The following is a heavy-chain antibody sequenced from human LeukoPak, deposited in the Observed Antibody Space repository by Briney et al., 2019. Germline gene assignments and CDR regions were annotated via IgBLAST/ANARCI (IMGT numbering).Heavy chain of an antibody. CDR3: AREGAYGNFDY. CDR1: GGTFSSYA. V-gene: IGHV1-69*06. Sequence: ASVKVSCKASGGTFSSYAISWVRQAPGQGLEWMGGIIPIFGTANYAQKFQGRATITADKSTSTAYMELSSLRSEDTAVYYCAREGAYGNFDYWGQGTLVTVSS. J-gene: IGHJ4*02. CDR2: IIPIFGTA. D-gene: IGHD3-10*01.